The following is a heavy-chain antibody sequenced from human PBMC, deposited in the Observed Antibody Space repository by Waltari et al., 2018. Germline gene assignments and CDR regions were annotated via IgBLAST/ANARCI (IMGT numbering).Heavy chain of an antibody. CDR2: IYTGGST. CDR3: ATSMAVAGKGRGWFDS. V-gene: IGHV3-53*01. CDR1: GFTVRNY. J-gene: IGHJ5*01. Sequence: EVQLVESGGGLIQPGGSLRLSCAASGFTVRNYMSWVRQAPGKGLEGVAVIYTGGSTDYEDSVKGRFTISRDNAKNTRYRQMNSLRAEDTAVYYCATSMAVAGKGRGWFDSWGQGTLVTVSS. D-gene: IGHD6-19*01.